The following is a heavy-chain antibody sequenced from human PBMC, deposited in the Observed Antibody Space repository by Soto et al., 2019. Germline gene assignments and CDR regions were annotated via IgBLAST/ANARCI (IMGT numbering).Heavy chain of an antibody. Sequence: SETLSLTCAVYGGSFSGYYWSWIRQPPGKGLEWIGEINHSGSTNYNPSLKSRVTISVDTSKNQFSLKLSSVTAADTAVYYCARTCGGDCYLRFDYWGQGTLVTVSS. J-gene: IGHJ4*02. CDR3: ARTCGGDCYLRFDY. CDR2: INHSGST. CDR1: GGSFSGYY. V-gene: IGHV4-34*01. D-gene: IGHD2-21*02.